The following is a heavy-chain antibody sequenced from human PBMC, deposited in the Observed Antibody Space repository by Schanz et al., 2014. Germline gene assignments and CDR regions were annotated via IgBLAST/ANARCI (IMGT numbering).Heavy chain of an antibody. J-gene: IGHJ4*02. CDR3: ARGRGFYDY. V-gene: IGHV1-69*02. Sequence: QLQLVPSGAEVKKPGSSVKVSCKLSGGTFSSYTISWMRQAPGQGLEWMGKIIPVLNIATYAQRFQGRVSITADTSTNTAYMELSSLTFEDTAVHYCARGRGFYDYWGQGTLVTVSS. CDR2: IIPVLNIA. CDR1: GGTFSSYT. D-gene: IGHD3-10*01.